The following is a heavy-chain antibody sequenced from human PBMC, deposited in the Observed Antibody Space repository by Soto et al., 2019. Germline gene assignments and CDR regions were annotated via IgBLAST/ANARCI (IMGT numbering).Heavy chain of an antibody. Sequence: QLQLVESGGGLVKPGGSLRLSCAASGFTFNDFYMIWFRQAPGRGLEWLAYINNRGDDIYYADSVRGRFTISRDNGKNSLYLQMNSLRVEDTALYFCARDMSYGDFGRSWFDPWGQGTPVTVSA. J-gene: IGHJ5*02. CDR3: ARDMSYGDFGRSWFDP. CDR1: GFTFNDFY. V-gene: IGHV3-11*01. CDR2: INNRGDDI. D-gene: IGHD2-21*02.